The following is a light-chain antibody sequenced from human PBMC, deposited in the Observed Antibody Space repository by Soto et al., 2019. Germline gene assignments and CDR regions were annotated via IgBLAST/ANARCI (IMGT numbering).Light chain of an antibody. CDR1: HSVLYSSNNYNY. CDR3: QQYYDTPLT. V-gene: IGKV4-1*01. Sequence: VITQSPDSLAIAQGAAATSNCKSSHSVLYSSNNYNYLAWYQQKPGQPPKLLITWASTREPGVSGRFSGSGFATDFTLTISSLRSEDVAVYYCQQYYDTPLTFGGGTKVDVK. J-gene: IGKJ4*01. CDR2: WAS.